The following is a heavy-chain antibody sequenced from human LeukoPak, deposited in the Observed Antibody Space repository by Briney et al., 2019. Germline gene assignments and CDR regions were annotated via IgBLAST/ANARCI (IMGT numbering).Heavy chain of an antibody. J-gene: IGHJ4*02. V-gene: IGHV3-23*01. CDR1: GFTFSGYA. CDR2: ISGSGGST. CDR3: AKDPYSGSYYDY. D-gene: IGHD1-26*01. Sequence: GGSLRLSCAASGFTFSGYAMSWVRQAPGKGLECVSAISGSGGSTYYADSVKGRFTISRDNSKNTLYLQMNSLRAEDTAVYYCAKDPYSGSYYDYWGQGTLVTVSS.